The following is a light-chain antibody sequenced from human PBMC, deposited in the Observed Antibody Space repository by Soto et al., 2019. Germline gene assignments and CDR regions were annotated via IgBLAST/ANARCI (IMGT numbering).Light chain of an antibody. CDR1: TSDVGGYIS. CDR3: SSYTGNSTLEV. CDR2: EVS. V-gene: IGLV2-14*01. Sequence: QSALTQPASVSGSPGQSVTISCTGTTSDVGGYISVSWYQQHPGKAPKLMIYEVSNRPSGVSNRFSGSKSGDTASLTISGLQAEDEADYYCSSYTGNSTLEVFGSGTKVTVL. J-gene: IGLJ1*01.